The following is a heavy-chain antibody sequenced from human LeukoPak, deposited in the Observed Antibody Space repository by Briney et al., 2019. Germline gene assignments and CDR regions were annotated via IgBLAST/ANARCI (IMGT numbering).Heavy chain of an antibody. CDR2: LYYGGNT. Sequence: SETLSLTCTVSGGSISSYYWAWIRQPPGKGLEWIAGLYYGGNTYYNPSLNGRLTMNVDTSKNQLSLTLRSVTAADAALYFCARRAKSQAFDIWGQGTMVTVS. V-gene: IGHV4-59*04. D-gene: IGHD4/OR15-4a*01. CDR1: GGSISSYY. J-gene: IGHJ3*02. CDR3: ARRAKSQAFDI.